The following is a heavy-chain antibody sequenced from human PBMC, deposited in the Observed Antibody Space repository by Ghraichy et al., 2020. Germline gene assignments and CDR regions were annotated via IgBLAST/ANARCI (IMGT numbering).Heavy chain of an antibody. CDR1: GFTFSSYW. D-gene: IGHD6-13*01. CDR3: TRDRVVVAAGDYLDY. V-gene: IGHV3-7*01. Sequence: LTCAASGFTFSSYWMTWVRQAPGKGLEMVANIKQDGSEKYYVDSVKGRFTISRDNAQNSLYLQMTSLRSEDTAVYYCTRDRVVVAAGDYLDYWGQGTLVTVSS. CDR2: IKQDGSEK. J-gene: IGHJ4*02.